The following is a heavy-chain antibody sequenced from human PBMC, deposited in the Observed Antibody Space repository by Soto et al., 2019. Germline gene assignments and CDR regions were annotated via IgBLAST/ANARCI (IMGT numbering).Heavy chain of an antibody. Sequence: SETLSLTCAVYGGSFSGYYWSWIRQPPGKGLEWIGEINHSGSTNYNPSLKSRVTISVDTSKNQFSLKLSSVTAADTAVYYCARVRAIVVVPAAIDYWGQGTLVTVSS. CDR3: ARVRAIVVVPAAIDY. CDR2: INHSGST. V-gene: IGHV4-34*01. J-gene: IGHJ4*02. CDR1: GGSFSGYY. D-gene: IGHD2-2*01.